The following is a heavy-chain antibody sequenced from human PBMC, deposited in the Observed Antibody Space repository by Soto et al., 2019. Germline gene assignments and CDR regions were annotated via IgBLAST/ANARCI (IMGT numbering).Heavy chain of an antibody. CDR1: GFNFSSCA. CDR2: IIDSGGST. Sequence: WGSLRPSCASSGFNFSSCAMGWVRQAPGKGLEWVSDIIDSGGSTYYADSVKGRFTISRDNSKSTLYLQMNSLRAEDTALYYCAKGRSYYYYYGVGVWGQGTTVTVSS. CDR3: AKGRSYYYYYGVGV. J-gene: IGHJ6*02. V-gene: IGHV3-23*01.